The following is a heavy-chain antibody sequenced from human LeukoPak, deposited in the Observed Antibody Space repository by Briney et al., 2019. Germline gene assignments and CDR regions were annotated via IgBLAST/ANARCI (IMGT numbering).Heavy chain of an antibody. J-gene: IGHJ5*02. CDR1: GGSISSGGYY. Sequence: SETLSLTCTVSGGSISSGGYYWSWIRQHPGKGLEWIGYIYYSGSTYYNPSLKGRVTMSVDTSKNQFSLKLSSVTAADTAVYYCARGVGCGWYWFDPWGQGTLVTVSS. V-gene: IGHV4-31*03. CDR3: ARGVGCGWYWFDP. CDR2: IYYSGST. D-gene: IGHD6-19*01.